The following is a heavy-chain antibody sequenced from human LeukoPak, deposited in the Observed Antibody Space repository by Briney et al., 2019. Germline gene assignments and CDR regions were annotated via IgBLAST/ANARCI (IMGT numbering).Heavy chain of an antibody. V-gene: IGHV4-39*07. CDR3: ARGVFYYYYYMDV. J-gene: IGHJ6*03. CDR2: IYYSGST. Sequence: SETLSLTCTVSGGSISSSSYYWGWIRQPPGKGLEWIGSIYYSGSTYYNPSLKSRVTISVDTSKNQLSLKLSSVTAADTAVYYCARGVFYYYYYMDVWGKGTTVTVSS. CDR1: GGSISSSSYY. D-gene: IGHD3-16*01.